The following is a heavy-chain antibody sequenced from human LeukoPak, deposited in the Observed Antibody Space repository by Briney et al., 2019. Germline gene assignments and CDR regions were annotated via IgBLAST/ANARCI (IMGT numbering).Heavy chain of an antibody. V-gene: IGHV3-66*01. D-gene: IGHD3-9*01. CDR3: ARSNGILTGYYYFDY. J-gene: IGHJ4*02. Sequence: GGSLRLSCAASGFTFSSNYMSWVRQAPGKGLEWVSVIYSGGSTYYADSVKGRFTISRDNSKNTLYLQMNSLRAEDTAVYYCARSNGILTGYYYFDYWGQGTLVTVSS. CDR2: IYSGGST. CDR1: GFTFSSNY.